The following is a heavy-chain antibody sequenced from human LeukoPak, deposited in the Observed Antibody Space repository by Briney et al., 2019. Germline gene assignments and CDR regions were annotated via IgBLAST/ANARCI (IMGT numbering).Heavy chain of an antibody. D-gene: IGHD1-26*01. V-gene: IGHV3-23*01. CDR2: VSDSGGST. J-gene: IGHJ4*02. CDR3: AKGHSAHGTGFDY. CDR1: GLTFSRYA. Sequence: GGSLRLSCAASGLTFSRYAISWVRQAPGKGLDWVSTVSDSGGSTYYADPVKGRFTVSRDNSRDTLYLQMNSLRAEDTAVYCCAKGHSAHGTGFDYWGQGTLVTVSS.